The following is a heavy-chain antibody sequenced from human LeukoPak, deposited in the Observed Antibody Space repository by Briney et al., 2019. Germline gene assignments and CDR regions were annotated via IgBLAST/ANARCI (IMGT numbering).Heavy chain of an antibody. CDR1: GGSFSGYY. V-gene: IGHV4-34*01. D-gene: IGHD2-15*01. CDR2: INHSGST. J-gene: IGHJ4*02. Sequence: SETLSLTCAVYGGSFSGYYWSWIRQPPGKGLEWIGEINHSGSTNYNPSLKSRVTISVDTSKNQFSLKLSSVTAADTAVYYCARGLGSHRNYWGQGTLVTVSS. CDR3: ARGLGSHRNY.